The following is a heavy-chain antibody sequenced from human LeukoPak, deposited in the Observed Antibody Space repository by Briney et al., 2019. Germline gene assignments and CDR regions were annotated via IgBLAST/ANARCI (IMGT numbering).Heavy chain of an antibody. CDR2: IIPALDTP. V-gene: IGHV1-69*01. CDR3: ATGGAGGWVARMGQLNY. Sequence: ASVKVYCKAYSRGTFSSCALSWMRQAPGQGPEWMGGIIPALDTPSYTQKFQGRLTITADESTNTVYMELSTLTSEDTAMYYCATGGAGGWVARMGQLNYWGQGTLVTVSS. D-gene: IGHD3-16*01. CDR1: SRGTFSSCA. J-gene: IGHJ4*02.